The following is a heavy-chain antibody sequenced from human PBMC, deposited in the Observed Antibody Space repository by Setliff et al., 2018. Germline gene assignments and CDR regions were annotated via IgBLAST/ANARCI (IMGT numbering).Heavy chain of an antibody. V-gene: IGHV4-34*01. J-gene: IGHJ6*02. CDR3: ARKKAVYWYYGMDV. D-gene: IGHD2-15*01. CDR1: GGSFSGYY. CDR2: INHSGST. Sequence: SETLSLTCAVYGGSFSGYYWSWIRQPPGKGLEWIGEINHSGSTNYNPSLKSRVTISVDTSKNQFSLKLSSVTAADTAVYYCARKKAVYWYYGMDVWGQGTTVTVSS.